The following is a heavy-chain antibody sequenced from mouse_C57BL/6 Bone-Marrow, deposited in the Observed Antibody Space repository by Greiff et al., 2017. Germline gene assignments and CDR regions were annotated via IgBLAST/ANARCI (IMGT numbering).Heavy chain of an antibody. CDR3: TRIAY. J-gene: IGHJ3*01. CDR2: IDPENGDT. CDR1: GFNFKDDS. Sequence: EVQLQQSGAELVRPGASVKLSCTASGFNFKDDSMHWVKQRPEQGLEWIGWIDPENGDTASASKFQGKATITVDTSSNTAYLQLSSLTSEDTAVYYCTRIAYWGQGTLVTVSA. V-gene: IGHV14-4*01.